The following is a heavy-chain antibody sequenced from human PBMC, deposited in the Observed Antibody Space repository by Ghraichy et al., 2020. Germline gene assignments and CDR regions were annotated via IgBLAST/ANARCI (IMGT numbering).Heavy chain of an antibody. CDR3: ARGIGGFGEFRYFDL. V-gene: IGHV3-7*01. CDR1: GFTLSRYW. D-gene: IGHD3-10*01. J-gene: IGHJ2*01. Sequence: GGSLRLSCAASGFTLSRYWMSWVRQAPGKGLEWVANIKEDGREKYYVDSVKGRFIISRDNAKNSLNLQMNSLRVEDTAVYYCARGIGGFGEFRYFDLWGHGTLVTVSS. CDR2: IKEDGREK.